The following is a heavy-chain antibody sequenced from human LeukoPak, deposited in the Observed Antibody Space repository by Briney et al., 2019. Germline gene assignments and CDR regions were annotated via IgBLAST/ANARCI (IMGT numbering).Heavy chain of an antibody. CDR1: GFTFSSYA. Sequence: PGGSLRLSCVASGFTFSSYAMSWVRQAPGKGLEWVSSISSSSSYIYYADSVKGRFTISRDNAKNSLYLQMNSLRAEDTAVYYCARGSLLWFGEEPYYFDYWGQGTLVTVSS. D-gene: IGHD3-10*01. CDR3: ARGSLLWFGEEPYYFDY. J-gene: IGHJ4*02. CDR2: ISSSSSYI. V-gene: IGHV3-21*01.